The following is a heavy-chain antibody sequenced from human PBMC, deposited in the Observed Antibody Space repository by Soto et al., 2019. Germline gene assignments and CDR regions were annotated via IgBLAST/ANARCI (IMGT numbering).Heavy chain of an antibody. J-gene: IGHJ2*01. V-gene: IGHV4-34*02. Sequence: QLQQWGAGPLRPLETLSLTCGVSGGSFGGYYWAWIRQSPEQGLGWIGEINDRGSVNYNPSLRSRVSISVDTSKSHYSLTLRSVTAADTAIYYCARESHDILTGPPWVWYFDLWGRGTLVTVSS. CDR1: GGSFGGYY. CDR2: INDRGSV. CDR3: ARESHDILTGPPWVWYFDL. D-gene: IGHD3-9*01.